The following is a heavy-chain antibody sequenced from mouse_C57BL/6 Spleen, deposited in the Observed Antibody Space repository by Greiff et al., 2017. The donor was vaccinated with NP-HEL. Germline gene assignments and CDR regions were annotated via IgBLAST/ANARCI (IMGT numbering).Heavy chain of an antibody. CDR3: ARSPLSTTVVNYFDY. V-gene: IGHV7-3*01. Sequence: DVMLVESGGGLVQPGGSLSLSCAASGFTFTDYYMSWVRQPPGKALEWLGFIRNKANGYTTEYSASVKGRFTISRDNSQSILYLQMNALRAEDSATYYCARSPLSTTVVNYFDYWGQGTTLTVSS. CDR1: GFTFTDYY. D-gene: IGHD1-1*01. J-gene: IGHJ2*01. CDR2: IRNKANGYTT.